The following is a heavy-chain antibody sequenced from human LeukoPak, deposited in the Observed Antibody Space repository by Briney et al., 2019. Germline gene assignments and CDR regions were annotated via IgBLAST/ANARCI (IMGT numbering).Heavy chain of an antibody. J-gene: IGHJ3*02. CDR3: ARALGVAALDAFDI. V-gene: IGHV4-38-2*02. D-gene: IGHD6-19*01. CDR2: IYHSGST. CDR1: GYSISSGYY. Sequence: SETLSLTCTVSGYSISSGYYWGWIRQPPGKGLEWIGSIYHSGSTYYNPSLKSRVTISVDTSKNQFSLKLSSVTAADTAVYYCARALGVAALDAFDIWGQGTMVTVSS.